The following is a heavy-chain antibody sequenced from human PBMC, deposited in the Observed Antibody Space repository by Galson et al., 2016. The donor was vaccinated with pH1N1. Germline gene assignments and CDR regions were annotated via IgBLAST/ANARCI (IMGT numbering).Heavy chain of an antibody. Sequence: QSGAEVKKPGESLKISCKGSGYSFSSYWIAWVRQMPGKGLEYMGIIYPGDSDTRYNPSFQGQVTISADSSITTAYLQWSSLQASDTAMYYCARRPRYHDFWSDYSYRAFDVWGQGTMVTVPS. CDR2: IYPGDSDT. CDR3: ARRPRYHDFWSDYSYRAFDV. D-gene: IGHD3-3*01. V-gene: IGHV5-51*01. J-gene: IGHJ3*01. CDR1: GYSFSSYW.